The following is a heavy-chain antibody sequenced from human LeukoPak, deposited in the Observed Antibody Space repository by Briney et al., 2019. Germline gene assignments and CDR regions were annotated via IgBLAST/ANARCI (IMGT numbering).Heavy chain of an antibody. V-gene: IGHV1-69*05. CDR2: IIPIFGTA. CDR1: GGTSSSYA. J-gene: IGHJ4*02. Sequence: SVKVSYKASGGTSSSYAISWVRQAPGQGLERMGGIIPIFGTANYAQKFQGRVTMTRNTSISTAYMELSSLRSEDTAVYYCARGGSARPDYWGQGTLVTVSS. D-gene: IGHD6-6*01. CDR3: ARGGSARPDY.